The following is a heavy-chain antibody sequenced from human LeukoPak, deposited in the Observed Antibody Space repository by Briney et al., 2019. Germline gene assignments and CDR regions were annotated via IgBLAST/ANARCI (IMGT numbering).Heavy chain of an antibody. CDR2: IDPDSGGT. Sequence: ASVRVSCKTSGYAFTGYYLHWVRQAPGQGLEWMGRIDPDSGGTHYAQKFQVRVTVTRDTSITTVYMELSGLTSDDTAVYYCARVPGPYTTSRFDYWGQGTLVTVSS. D-gene: IGHD2-2*02. V-gene: IGHV1-2*02. J-gene: IGHJ4*02. CDR3: ARVPGPYTTSRFDY. CDR1: GYAFTGYY.